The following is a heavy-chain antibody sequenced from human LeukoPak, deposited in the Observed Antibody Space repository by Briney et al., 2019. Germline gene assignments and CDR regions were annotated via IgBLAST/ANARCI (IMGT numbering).Heavy chain of an antibody. CDR3: ARDRAAAGTRVDY. CDR2: INSDGSST. CDR1: GFTFSSYW. V-gene: IGHV3-74*01. Sequence: PGGSLRLSCAASGFTFSSYWMPWVRQAPGKGLVWVSRINSDGSSTSYADSVKGRFTISRDNAKNTLYLQMNSLRAEDTAVYYCARDRAAAGTRVDYWGQGTLVTVSS. J-gene: IGHJ4*02. D-gene: IGHD6-13*01.